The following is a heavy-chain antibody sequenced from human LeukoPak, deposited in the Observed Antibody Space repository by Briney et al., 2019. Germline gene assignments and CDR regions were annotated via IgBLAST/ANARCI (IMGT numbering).Heavy chain of an antibody. D-gene: IGHD1-26*01. CDR1: GGSISSSSHY. V-gene: IGHV4-39*07. Sequence: SETLSLTCAVSGGSISSSSHYWGWIRQPPGKGLEWIGSMYYRGSTYHNPSLKSRVTISVDTSKNQFSLKLSSVTAADTAVYYCATTTIRLGYWGQGALVTVSS. CDR3: ATTTIRLGY. CDR2: MYYRGST. J-gene: IGHJ4*02.